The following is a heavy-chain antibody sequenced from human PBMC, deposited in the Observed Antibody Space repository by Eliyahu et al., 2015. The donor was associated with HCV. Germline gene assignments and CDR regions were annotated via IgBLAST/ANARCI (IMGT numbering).Heavy chain of an antibody. V-gene: IGHV3-30*18. Sequence: QVQLVXSGGGVVQPGRSLRLSXAAXGFXFXXYGMPWVRXAPGKGLEWVAXISYDGSNKYYADSVKGRFTISRDNSKNTLYLQMNSLRAEDTAVYYCAKEIAADYYYYGMDVWGQGTTVTVSS. CDR2: ISYDGSNK. CDR3: AKEIAADYYYYGMDV. CDR1: GFXFXXYG. J-gene: IGHJ6*02. D-gene: IGHD6-6*01.